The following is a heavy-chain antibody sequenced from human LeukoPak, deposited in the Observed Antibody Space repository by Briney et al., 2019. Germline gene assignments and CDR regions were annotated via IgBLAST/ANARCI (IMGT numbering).Heavy chain of an antibody. V-gene: IGHV1-46*01. CDR3: ARHSLIGTTPFDY. CDR1: VYSFISFY. D-gene: IGHD1-20*01. Sequence: ASVTVSCKASVYSFISFYIHWVRQPPGQGPVWMGVINPSGGSTAYAQQFQDRVTITRDTSTSTVYMELSSLRSEDTAVYYCARHSLIGTTPFDYWGQGALVTVSS. CDR2: INPSGGST. J-gene: IGHJ4*02.